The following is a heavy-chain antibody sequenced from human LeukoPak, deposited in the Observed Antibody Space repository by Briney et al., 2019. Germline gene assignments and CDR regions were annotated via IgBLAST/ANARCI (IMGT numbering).Heavy chain of an antibody. CDR2: IYYSGST. CDR1: GGSISSSSYY. J-gene: IGHJ1*01. Sequence: SETLSLTCTVSGGSISSSSYYWDWIRQPPGKGLEWIGSIYYSGSTYYNPSLKSRVTISVDTSKNQFSLKLSSVTAADTAVYYCARHGHYYDSSGLLGYFQHWGQGTLVTVSS. D-gene: IGHD3-22*01. V-gene: IGHV4-39*01. CDR3: ARHGHYYDSSGLLGYFQH.